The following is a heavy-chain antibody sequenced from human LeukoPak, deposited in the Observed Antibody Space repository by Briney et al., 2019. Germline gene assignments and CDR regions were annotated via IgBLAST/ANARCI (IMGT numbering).Heavy chain of an antibody. Sequence: GGSLRLSCAASGFTFSTYAMHWVRQAPGKGLEWVTLISHDGSNKYYADSVKGRFTISRDNSKNRLSLQMDSLRPDDTAVYYCAHGEGGGGYEIDHWGQGTLVTVSS. J-gene: IGHJ4*02. D-gene: IGHD5-12*01. CDR3: AHGEGGGGYEIDH. V-gene: IGHV3-30*03. CDR1: GFTFSTYA. CDR2: ISHDGSNK.